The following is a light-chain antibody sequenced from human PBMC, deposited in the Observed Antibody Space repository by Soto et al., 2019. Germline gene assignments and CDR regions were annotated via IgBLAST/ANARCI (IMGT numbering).Light chain of an antibody. V-gene: IGKV1-6*01. CDR2: GAS. CDR1: QGIRND. Sequence: AIQMAQSPSSLSASVGDRVTITCRASQGIRNDLGWYQQKPGKAPKLLISGASSLESGVPSRFSGSGSGTDFTLTISSLQPEDFATYYCQQAASFPITFGQGTRLEIK. CDR3: QQAASFPIT. J-gene: IGKJ5*01.